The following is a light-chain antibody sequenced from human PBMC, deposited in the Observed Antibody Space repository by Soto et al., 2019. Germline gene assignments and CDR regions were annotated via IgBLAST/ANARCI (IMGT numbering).Light chain of an antibody. V-gene: IGKV3-20*01. CDR2: GAS. CDR1: QSVSSN. J-gene: IGKJ4*01. Sequence: EIVLSQSPGTLSLSQGEKATLSCRASQSVSSNLAWYQQKPGQAPRLLIYGASTRATGIPARFSGSGSGTDFTLTISRLEPEDFAVYYCQQYGGSPLTFGGGTKVAIK. CDR3: QQYGGSPLT.